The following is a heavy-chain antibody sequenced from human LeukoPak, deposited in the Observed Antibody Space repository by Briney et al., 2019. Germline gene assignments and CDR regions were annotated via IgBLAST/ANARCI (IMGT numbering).Heavy chain of an antibody. J-gene: IGHJ5*02. CDR1: GGTFSSYA. Sequence: SVKVSCKASGGTFSSYAISWVRQAPGQGLEWMGRIIPIFGTANYAQKFQGRVTITTDESTSTAYMELSSLRSEDTAVYYCARDREGYCSSTSCYWFDPWGQGTLDTVSS. CDR2: IIPIFGTA. D-gene: IGHD2-2*01. V-gene: IGHV1-69*05. CDR3: ARDREGYCSSTSCYWFDP.